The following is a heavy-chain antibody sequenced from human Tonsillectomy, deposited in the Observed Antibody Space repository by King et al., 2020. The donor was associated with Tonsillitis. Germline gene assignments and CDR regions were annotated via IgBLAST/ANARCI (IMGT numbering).Heavy chain of an antibody. Sequence: VQLVESGGGLVQPGGSLRLSCAASGFTFSSYAMSWVRQAPGKGLEWVSAISGSGGSTYYADSVKGRITISRDNSKNTLYLQMNSLRAEDTAVYYCAKAPYDFWSGYYRYYYYYMDVWGKGTTVTVSS. CDR3: AKAPYDFWSGYYRYYYYYMDV. CDR2: ISGSGGST. CDR1: GFTFSSYA. V-gene: IGHV3-23*04. D-gene: IGHD3-3*01. J-gene: IGHJ6*03.